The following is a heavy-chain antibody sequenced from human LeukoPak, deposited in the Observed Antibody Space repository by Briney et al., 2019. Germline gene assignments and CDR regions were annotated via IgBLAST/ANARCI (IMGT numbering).Heavy chain of an antibody. D-gene: IGHD6-19*01. V-gene: IGHV3-9*03. CDR3: AKDIGYTSGQGMDY. CDR1: GFTFDDYA. Sequence: GGSLRLSCAASGFTFDDYAMHWVRQAPGKGLEWVSGISWNSGRSDYADSVKGRFTISRDNAKHSLYLQMNSLRSEDMALYYCAKDIGYTSGQGMDYWGQGTLVTVSS. J-gene: IGHJ4*02. CDR2: ISWNSGRS.